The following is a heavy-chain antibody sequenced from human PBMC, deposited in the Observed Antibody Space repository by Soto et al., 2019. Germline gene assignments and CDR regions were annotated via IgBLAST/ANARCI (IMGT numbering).Heavy chain of an antibody. CDR3: ARGSRGGAMPDY. V-gene: IGHV1-69*04. Sequence: QVQLVHSGAEVKKPGSSVKVSCRASGGTFSNYAISWVRQAPGQGLEWMGRIIPILTIPNYAQSFQDRVTITADKSTSTAYLELRSLRSEDTAVYYCARGSRGGAMPDYWGQGTLVTVSS. D-gene: IGHD3-10*01. CDR1: GGTFSNYA. CDR2: IIPILTIP. J-gene: IGHJ4*02.